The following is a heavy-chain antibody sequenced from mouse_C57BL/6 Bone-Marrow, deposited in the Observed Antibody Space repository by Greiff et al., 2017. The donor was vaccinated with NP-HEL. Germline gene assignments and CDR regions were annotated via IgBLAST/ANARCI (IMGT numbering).Heavy chain of an antibody. D-gene: IGHD1-1*01. CDR1: GYTFTDYE. J-gene: IGHJ2*01. Sequence: VKLMESGAELVRPGASVTLSCKASGYTFTDYEMHWVKQTPVHGLEWIGAIDPETGGTAYNQKFKGKAILTADKSSSTAYMELRSLTSEDSAVYYCTRVRDGSLFDYWGQGTTLTVSS. CDR3: TRVRDGSLFDY. V-gene: IGHV1-15*01. CDR2: IDPETGGT.